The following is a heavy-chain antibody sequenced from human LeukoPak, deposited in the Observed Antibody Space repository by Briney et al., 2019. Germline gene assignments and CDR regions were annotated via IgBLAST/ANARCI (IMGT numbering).Heavy chain of an antibody. CDR3: ARNYCSGGSCYAPYYYYGMDV. Sequence: PSETLSLTCAVYGGSFSGYYWSWIRQPPGKGLEWIGEINHSGSTNYNPSLKSRVTISVDTSKNQFSLKLSSVTAADTDVYYCARNYCSGGSCYAPYYYYGMDVWGQGTTVTVSS. CDR2: INHSGST. J-gene: IGHJ6*02. CDR1: GGSFSGYY. V-gene: IGHV4-34*01. D-gene: IGHD2-15*01.